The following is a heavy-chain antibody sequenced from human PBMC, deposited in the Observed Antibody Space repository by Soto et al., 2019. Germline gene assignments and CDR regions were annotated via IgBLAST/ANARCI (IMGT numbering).Heavy chain of an antibody. D-gene: IGHD4-4*01. CDR1: GFTFSSYG. Sequence: GGSLRLSCAASGFTFSSYGMHWVRQAPGKGLEWVAVISYDGSNKYYADSVKGRFTISRDNSKNTLYLQMNSLRAEDTAVYYSAKAQAPYSKYGMDVWGQGTTVTVSS. J-gene: IGHJ6*02. V-gene: IGHV3-30*18. CDR2: ISYDGSNK. CDR3: AKAQAPYSKYGMDV.